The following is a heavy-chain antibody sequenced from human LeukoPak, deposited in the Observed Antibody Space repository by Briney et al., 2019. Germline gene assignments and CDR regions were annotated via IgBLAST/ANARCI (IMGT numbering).Heavy chain of an antibody. CDR1: GFIFNSYS. CDR3: ARITWGNYFDY. V-gene: IGHV3-21*01. J-gene: IGHJ4*02. Sequence: GGSLRLSCAASGFIFNSYSMNWARQAPGKGLEWVSSISSSGSYKYYADSVKGRFTISRDNAKNSLYLQMNSLRAEDTAVYHCARITWGNYFDYWGQGTLVTVSS. D-gene: IGHD7-27*01. CDR2: ISSSGSYK.